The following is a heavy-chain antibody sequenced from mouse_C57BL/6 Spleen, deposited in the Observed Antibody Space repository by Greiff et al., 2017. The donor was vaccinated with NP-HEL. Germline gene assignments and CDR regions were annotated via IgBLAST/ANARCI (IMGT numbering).Heavy chain of an antibody. V-gene: IGHV1-64*01. CDR3: ARSGDYDVYFDD. CDR2: IHPNSGST. Sequence: VQLQQPGAELVKPGASVKLSCKASGYTFTSSWMHWVKQRPGQGLEWIGMIHPNSGSTNYNEKFQSKATLTVDKSSSTAYMQLSSLTSEDSAVYYCARSGDYDVYFDDWGQGTTLTVST. CDR1: GYTFTSSW. J-gene: IGHJ2*01. D-gene: IGHD2-4*01.